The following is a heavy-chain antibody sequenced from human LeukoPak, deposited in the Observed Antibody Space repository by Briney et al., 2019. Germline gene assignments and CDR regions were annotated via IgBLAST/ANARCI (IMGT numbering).Heavy chain of an antibody. V-gene: IGHV3-48*02. CDR2: ISPSSITI. CDR1: GFTFSGYS. CDR3: ARDGSNNFDI. J-gene: IGHJ4*02. Sequence: PGGSLRLSCAASGFTFSGYSMHWVRQAPGKGLEWTSCISPSSITIYYTDSVKGRFTISRDNAKNSLYLQMNSLGDEDTAVYYCARDGSNNFDIWGQGTLVTVSS. D-gene: IGHD5-12*01.